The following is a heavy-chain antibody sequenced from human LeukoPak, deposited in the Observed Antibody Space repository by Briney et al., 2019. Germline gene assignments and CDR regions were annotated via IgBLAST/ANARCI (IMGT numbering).Heavy chain of an antibody. Sequence: GGSLRLSCAASGLTFSSYAMSWVRQAPGKGLEWVSAISGSGGSTYYADSVKGRFTISRDNSKNTLYLQMNSLRAEDTAVYYCAKDPFWSGYPYWGQGTLVTVSS. CDR1: GLTFSSYA. D-gene: IGHD3-3*01. V-gene: IGHV3-23*01. CDR3: AKDPFWSGYPY. CDR2: ISGSGGST. J-gene: IGHJ4*02.